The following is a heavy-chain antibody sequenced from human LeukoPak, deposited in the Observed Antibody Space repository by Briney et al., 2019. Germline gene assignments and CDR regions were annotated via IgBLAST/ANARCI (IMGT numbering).Heavy chain of an antibody. CDR1: GGSFSGYY. J-gene: IGHJ4*02. V-gene: IGHV4-34*01. CDR2: INHSGST. Sequence: PSETLPLTCAVYGGSFSGYYWSWIRQPPGKGLEWIGEINHSGSTNYNPSLKSRVTISVDTSKNQFSLKLSSVTAADTAVYYCARPRYCSSTSCSAAFDYWGQGTLVTVSS. D-gene: IGHD2-2*01. CDR3: ARPRYCSSTSCSAAFDY.